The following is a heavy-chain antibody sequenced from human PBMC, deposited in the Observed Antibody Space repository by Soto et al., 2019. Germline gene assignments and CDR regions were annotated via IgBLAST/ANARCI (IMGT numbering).Heavy chain of an antibody. V-gene: IGHV3-48*02. Sequence: PGGSLRLSFAASGFTFRTFRMNWIRQTPEKGLEWISHIDSDSSAAYYADSVKVRFIISRDNAKNSLYLEMNSLRDEDTAMYYCVRQLYMALIPQHXWGQVTLFTVSX. J-gene: IGHJ4*02. D-gene: IGHD1-1*01. CDR3: VRQLYMALIPQHX. CDR2: IDSDSSAA. CDR1: GFTFRTFR.